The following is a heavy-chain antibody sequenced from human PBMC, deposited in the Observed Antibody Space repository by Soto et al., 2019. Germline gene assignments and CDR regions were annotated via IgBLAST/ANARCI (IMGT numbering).Heavy chain of an antibody. Sequence: ASVKVSCKASGYTFAIYYMHWVRQAPGQGLEWMGIINPSGGSTSYAQKFQGRVTMTRDTSTSTVYMELSSLRSEDTAVYYCAGVATIEGDYYYYGMDVWGQGTTVTVSS. D-gene: IGHD5-12*01. CDR3: AGVATIEGDYYYYGMDV. CDR1: GYTFAIYY. CDR2: INPSGGST. J-gene: IGHJ6*02. V-gene: IGHV1-46*03.